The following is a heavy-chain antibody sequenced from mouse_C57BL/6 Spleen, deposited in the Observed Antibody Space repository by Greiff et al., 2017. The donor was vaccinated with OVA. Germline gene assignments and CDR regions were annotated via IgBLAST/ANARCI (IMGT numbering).Heavy chain of an antibody. V-gene: IGHV1-82*01. CDR3: ARGEIYYYGSSYFDY. CDR2: IYPGDGDT. Sequence: VQLQQSGPELVKPGASVKISCKASGYAFSSSWMNWVKQRPGKGLEWIGRIYPGDGDTNYNGKFKGKATLTADKSSSTAYMQLSSLTSEDSAVYFCARGEIYYYGSSYFDYWGQGTTLTVSS. J-gene: IGHJ2*01. D-gene: IGHD1-1*01. CDR1: GYAFSSSW.